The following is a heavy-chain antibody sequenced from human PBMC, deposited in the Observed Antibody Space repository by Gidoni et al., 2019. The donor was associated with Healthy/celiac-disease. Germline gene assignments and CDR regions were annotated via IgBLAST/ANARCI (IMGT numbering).Heavy chain of an antibody. Sequence: QTTLKESGPTPVHPTQTLTLTCTFSGFPLSTSGVGVGCIRQPPGKALEWLALIYWDDDKRYSPSLKSRLTITKDTNKNQVVLTMTNVDPVDTATYYCAHKEVDYYFDYWGQGTLVTVSS. V-gene: IGHV2-5*02. CDR2: IYWDDDK. CDR3: AHKEVDYYFDY. D-gene: IGHD5-12*01. J-gene: IGHJ4*02. CDR1: GFPLSTSGVG.